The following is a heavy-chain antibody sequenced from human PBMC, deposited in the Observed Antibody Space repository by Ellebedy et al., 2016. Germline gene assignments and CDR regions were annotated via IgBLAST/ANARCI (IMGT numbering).Heavy chain of an antibody. CDR1: GGTFSSNI. V-gene: IGHV1-69*13. Sequence: ASVKVSCKASGGTFSSNIISWVRQAPGQGLEWMGGIIPMFGAASSEEEFQGRVTITADESTTTAYMELSSLRSEATAMYYCATPGVTLAGLAVFAYWGQGTLVTVSS. CDR3: ATPGVTLAGLAVFAY. D-gene: IGHD3-10*01. CDR2: IIPMFGAA. J-gene: IGHJ4*02.